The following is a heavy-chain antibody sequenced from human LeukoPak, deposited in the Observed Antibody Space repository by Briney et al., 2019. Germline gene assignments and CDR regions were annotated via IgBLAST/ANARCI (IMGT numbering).Heavy chain of an antibody. J-gene: IGHJ5*02. V-gene: IGHV4-39*07. Sequence: PSETLSLTCTVSGGSISSSSYYWGWIRQPPGKGLEWLGSIYYSGSTYYNPSLKSRVTISVDTSKNQFSLKLSSVTAADTAVYYCARDLSGSGGSPNWFDPWGQGTLVTVSS. CDR1: GGSISSSSYY. CDR3: ARDLSGSGGSPNWFDP. CDR2: IYYSGST. D-gene: IGHD3-10*01.